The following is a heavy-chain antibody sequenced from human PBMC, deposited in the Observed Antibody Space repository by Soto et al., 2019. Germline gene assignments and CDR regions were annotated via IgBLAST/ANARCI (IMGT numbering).Heavy chain of an antibody. J-gene: IGHJ4*02. D-gene: IGHD3-9*01. Sequence: GGSLRLSCAASGFTFSSYGMHWVRQAPGKGLEWVAVIWYDGSNKYYADSVKGRFTISRDNSKNTLYLQMNSLRAEDTAVYYCARDGDYDILTGYSGYYFDYWGQGTLVTVSS. CDR2: IWYDGSNK. CDR3: ARDGDYDILTGYSGYYFDY. V-gene: IGHV3-33*01. CDR1: GFTFSSYG.